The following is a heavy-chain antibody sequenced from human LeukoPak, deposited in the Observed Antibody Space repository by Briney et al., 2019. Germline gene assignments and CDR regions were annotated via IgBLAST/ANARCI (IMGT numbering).Heavy chain of an antibody. CDR3: ATLYGDYVTSDY. V-gene: IGHV1-2*02. CDR2: INPSSGGT. Sequence: ASVKLSCKASGYSFIVYYIHWVRQAPGQGLEWMGWINPSSGGTHYAQKFLGRVTMTRDTSISTAYMELSRLRSDDTAVYYCATLYGDYVTSDYWGLGTLVTVSS. CDR1: GYSFIVYY. D-gene: IGHD4-17*01. J-gene: IGHJ4*02.